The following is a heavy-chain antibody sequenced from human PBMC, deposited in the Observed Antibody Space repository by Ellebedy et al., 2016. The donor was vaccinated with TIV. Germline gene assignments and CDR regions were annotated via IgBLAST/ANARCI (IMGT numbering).Heavy chain of an antibody. V-gene: IGHV1-46*01. CDR1: GYTFTSYY. D-gene: IGHD1-26*01. J-gene: IGHJ6*02. Sequence: AASVKVSCKASGYTFTSYYMHWLRQAPGQGLEWMGVIDPSGGSTDYAQKFQGRVTMTRDTSTSTVYMELRSLRSDDTAVYYCARDRIVGSSSPYYNGMDVWGQGTTVTVSS. CDR2: IDPSGGST. CDR3: ARDRIVGSSSPYYNGMDV.